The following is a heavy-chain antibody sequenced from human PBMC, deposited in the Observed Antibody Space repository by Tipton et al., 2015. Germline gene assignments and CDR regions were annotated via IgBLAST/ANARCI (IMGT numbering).Heavy chain of an antibody. CDR1: GRSISSGGYY. Sequence: LRLSCTVSGRSISSGGYYWSWIRQHPGKGLEWIAYIYYSGSTYYNPSLKSRVTISVDTSKSQFSLTLTSVTAADTAVYYCARDDSSGYYFDCWGQGILVTVSS. CDR3: ARDDSSGYYFDC. V-gene: IGHV4-31*02. D-gene: IGHD3-22*01. CDR2: IYYSGST. J-gene: IGHJ4*02.